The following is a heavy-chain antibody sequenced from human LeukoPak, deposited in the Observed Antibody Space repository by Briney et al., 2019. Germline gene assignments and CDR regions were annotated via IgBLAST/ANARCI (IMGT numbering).Heavy chain of an antibody. V-gene: IGHV3-49*04. D-gene: IGHD1-26*01. Sequence: GGSLRLSCTASGFTFGDYAMSWVRQAPGKGLEWVGFIRTKAYGGTTEYAASVKGRFTISRDDSKSIVYLQMNSLKTEDTAVYYCARGLSGSYYDFDYWGQGTLVTVSS. J-gene: IGHJ4*02. CDR2: IRTKAYGGTT. CDR1: GFTFGDYA. CDR3: ARGLSGSYYDFDY.